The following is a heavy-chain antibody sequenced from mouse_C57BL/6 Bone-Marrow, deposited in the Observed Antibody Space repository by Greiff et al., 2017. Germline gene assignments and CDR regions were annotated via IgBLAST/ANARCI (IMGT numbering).Heavy chain of an antibody. CDR1: GYTFTSYW. J-gene: IGHJ4*01. CDR2: IDPNSGGT. V-gene: IGHV1-72*01. Sequence: QVQLQQPGAELVKPGASVKLSCKASGYTFTSYWMHWVKQRPGRGLEWIGRIDPNSGGTKYNEKFKSKATLTVDTPSSTAYMQLSSLTSEDSAVYYCATYYSNFYYYARDYWGQGTSVTVSS. CDR3: ATYYSNFYYYARDY. D-gene: IGHD2-5*01.